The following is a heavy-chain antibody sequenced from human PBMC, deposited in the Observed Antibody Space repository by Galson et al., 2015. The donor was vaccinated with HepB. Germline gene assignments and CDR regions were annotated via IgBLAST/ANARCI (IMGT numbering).Heavy chain of an antibody. Sequence: SVKVSCKASGYTFTNYGINWVRQAPGQGLEWVGWISGYNGKTKYAQKFQGRVTMTKDTSTKTIYMELRSLRSDDTAVYFCAREVRDIVVVPGARDHYYKHYMDVWGKGTTVTVSS. CDR2: ISGYNGKT. CDR1: GYTFTNYG. D-gene: IGHD2-2*01. V-gene: IGHV1-18*01. J-gene: IGHJ6*03. CDR3: AREVRDIVVVPGARDHYYKHYMDV.